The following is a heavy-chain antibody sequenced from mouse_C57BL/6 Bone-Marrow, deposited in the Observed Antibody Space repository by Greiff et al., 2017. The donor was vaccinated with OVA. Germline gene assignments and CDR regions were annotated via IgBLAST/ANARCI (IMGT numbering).Heavy chain of an antibody. CDR3: ATVNYAYAEGFAY. V-gene: IGHV1-50*01. CDR1: GYTFTSYW. CDR2: IDPSDSYT. J-gene: IGHJ2*01. D-gene: IGHD2-2*01. Sequence: VQLQQPGAELVKPGASVKLSCKASGYTFTSYWMQWVKQRPGQGLEWIGEIDPSDSYTNYNQKFKGKATLTVDTSSTTAYMQLSSLTSVYSPVSYCATVNYAYAEGFAYWGQGTPLTVSS.